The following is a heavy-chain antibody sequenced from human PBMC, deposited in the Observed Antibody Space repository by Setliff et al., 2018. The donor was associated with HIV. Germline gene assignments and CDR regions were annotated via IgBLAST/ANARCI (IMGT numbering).Heavy chain of an antibody. J-gene: IGHJ5*02. V-gene: IGHV4-28*06. CDR3: ARDAPTVYANGWFDP. CDR2: IYYSGST. CDR1: GYSISSSHW. Sequence: PSETLSLTCAVSGYSISSSHWWGWIRQPPGKGLEWIGYIYYSGSTNYNPSLKSRVTMSVDTSKNRFSLKLSSVTAFDTAVYYCARDAPTVYANGWFDPWGQGTLVTVSS. D-gene: IGHD2-8*01.